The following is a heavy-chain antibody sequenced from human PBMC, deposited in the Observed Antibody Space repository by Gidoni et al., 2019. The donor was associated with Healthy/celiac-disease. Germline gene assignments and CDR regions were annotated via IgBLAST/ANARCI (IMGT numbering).Heavy chain of an antibody. D-gene: IGHD2-21*02. CDR2: TRNKANSYTT. CDR3: AIVRRGGDHPDAFDI. CDR1: GFTFSDYY. J-gene: IGHJ3*02. Sequence: EVQLVESGGGLVQPGGSLRLSCAASGFTFSDYYMDWVRQAPGKGLEWVGRTRNKANSYTTEYAASVKGRFTISRDDEKNSRYLQMNSLKTEDTAVYYCAIVRRGGDHPDAFDIWGQGTMVTVSS. V-gene: IGHV3-72*01.